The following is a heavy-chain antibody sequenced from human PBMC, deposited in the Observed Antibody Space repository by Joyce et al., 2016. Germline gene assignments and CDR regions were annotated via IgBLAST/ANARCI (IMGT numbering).Heavy chain of an antibody. CDR2: MTPNGGNT. J-gene: IGHJ4*02. D-gene: IGHD1-14*01. CDR1: GYTFTNFD. V-gene: IGHV1-8*01. CDR3: ARNKYGTVDFDF. Sequence: QVQLVQSGAEVKKPGASVKVSCKASGYTFTNFDINWVRQAPGQGLEWRGWMTPNGGNTGSAHNFQGRATMTRDTSLSTAYVDLSSLRSEDTAVYFCARNKYGTVDFDFWGQGTPVTVSS.